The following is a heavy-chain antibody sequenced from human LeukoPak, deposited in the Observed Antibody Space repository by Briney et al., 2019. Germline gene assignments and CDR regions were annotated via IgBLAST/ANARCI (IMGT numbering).Heavy chain of an antibody. Sequence: PGGSLRLSCAASGFSFSAYWMTWVRQAPGTGLEWVANINPAGSETYYVDPVKGRFSISRDNAKNLVYLQMNSLRAEDTAVYHCARFGYVAAVDVWGQGTPDTVSS. D-gene: IGHD2-15*01. CDR1: GFSFSAYW. CDR3: ARFGYVAAVDV. J-gene: IGHJ4*02. V-gene: IGHV3-7*01. CDR2: INPAGSET.